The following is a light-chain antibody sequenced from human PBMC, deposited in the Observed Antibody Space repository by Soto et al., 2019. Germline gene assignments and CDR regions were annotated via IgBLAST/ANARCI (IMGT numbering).Light chain of an antibody. CDR2: DNN. J-gene: IGLJ1*01. CDR1: SSNIGNNF. Sequence: QSVLTQPPSVSAAPGQKVTISCSGSSSNIGNNFVTWYQQLPGTAPKLLIYDNNKRPSGIPDRFSGSQSGTSATLGITGLQTGDEAVYYCGSWDRSLTYVFGTGTRSPS. CDR3: GSWDRSLTYV. V-gene: IGLV1-51*01.